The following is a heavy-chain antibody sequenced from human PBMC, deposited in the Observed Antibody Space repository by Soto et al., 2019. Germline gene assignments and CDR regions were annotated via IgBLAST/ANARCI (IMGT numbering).Heavy chain of an antibody. D-gene: IGHD2-15*01. J-gene: IGHJ6*04. Sequence: EVQLVESGGGLVQPGGSLRLSCAASGFTVSSKYMSWVRQAPRKGLEWVSLIQSGGSTYYAGSVKGRFTISRDNSENTLFLQMKRLRVEDTAVYYCTSDDVHCSGGRCYGVPMDVWGKGTMVTVSA. CDR3: TSDDVHCSGGRCYGVPMDV. CDR1: GFTVSSKY. V-gene: IGHV3-66*01. CDR2: IQSGGST.